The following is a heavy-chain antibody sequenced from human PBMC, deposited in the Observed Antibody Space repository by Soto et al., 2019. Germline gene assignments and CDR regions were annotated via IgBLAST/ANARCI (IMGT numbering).Heavy chain of an antibody. Sequence: ASVKVSCKASGYTFTSYGISWVRQAPGKELEWMGWISAYNGNTNYAQKLQGRVTMTTDTSTSTAYMELRSLRSDDTAVYYCARDLGGMIAPGAEYFQHWGQGTLVTVSS. CDR1: GYTFTSYG. D-gene: IGHD3-16*01. CDR2: ISAYNGNT. J-gene: IGHJ1*01. V-gene: IGHV1-18*01. CDR3: ARDLGGMIAPGAEYFQH.